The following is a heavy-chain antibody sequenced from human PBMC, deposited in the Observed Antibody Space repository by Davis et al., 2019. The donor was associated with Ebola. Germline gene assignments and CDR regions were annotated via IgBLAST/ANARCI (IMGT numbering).Heavy chain of an antibody. Sequence: GESLKISCAASGFTFSSYAMSWVRQAPGKGLEWASAISGSGGSTYYADSVKGRFAISRDNAKNSLYLQMNSLRAEDTAVYYCARSIQPDYWGQGTLVTVAS. CDR2: ISGSGGST. CDR1: GFTFSSYA. D-gene: IGHD5-18*01. V-gene: IGHV3-23*01. CDR3: ARSIQPDY. J-gene: IGHJ4*02.